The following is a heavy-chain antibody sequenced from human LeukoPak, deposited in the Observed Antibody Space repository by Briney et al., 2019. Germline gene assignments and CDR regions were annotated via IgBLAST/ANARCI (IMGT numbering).Heavy chain of an antibody. CDR3: AKDPNGDYIGAFDV. Sequence: PGGSLRLSCAASGFTFSTFGMHWVRQAPGKGLEWVTFIQYDGSNIYYADSVKGRFTISRDNSKNTLYLQMNSLTSEDSAVYSCAKDPNGDYIGAFDVWGQGTMVTVSS. V-gene: IGHV3-30*02. CDR2: IQYDGSNI. D-gene: IGHD4-17*01. CDR1: GFTFSTFG. J-gene: IGHJ3*01.